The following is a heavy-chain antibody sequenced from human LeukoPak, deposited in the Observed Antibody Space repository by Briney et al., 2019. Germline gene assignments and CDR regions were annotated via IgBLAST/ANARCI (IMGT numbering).Heavy chain of an antibody. CDR2: IWYDGHNN. D-gene: IGHD2-21*01. Sequence: SGGSLRLSCVASGFTFSKYGMHWVRQAPGKGLQWLAIIWYDGHNNYYADSVKGRFTISRDNSKNTLFLEMNDLKAEDTAVYYCAREWGLIAVAGGPGYWGQGTLVTVSS. J-gene: IGHJ4*02. V-gene: IGHV3-33*01. CDR3: AREWGLIAVAGGPGY. CDR1: GFTFSKYG.